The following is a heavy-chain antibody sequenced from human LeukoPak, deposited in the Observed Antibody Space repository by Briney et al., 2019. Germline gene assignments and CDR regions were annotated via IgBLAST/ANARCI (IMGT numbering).Heavy chain of an antibody. Sequence: ASVKVSCKASGYTFSSYGISWVRQAPGQGLEWMGWISGYNGDTRYAQNLQGRVTVTTDTSTSTAYMELRSLRSDDTAVYYCARERRGYSYGRGDYWGQGTLITVSS. J-gene: IGHJ4*02. D-gene: IGHD5-18*01. CDR1: GYTFSSYG. V-gene: IGHV1-18*01. CDR3: ARERRGYSYGRGDY. CDR2: ISGYNGDT.